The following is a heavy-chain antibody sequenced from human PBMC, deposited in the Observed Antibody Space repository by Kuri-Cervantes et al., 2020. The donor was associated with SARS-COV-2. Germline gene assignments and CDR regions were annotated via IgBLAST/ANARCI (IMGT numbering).Heavy chain of an antibody. D-gene: IGHD1-26*01. CDR3: ARLSGDPGDFDY. CDR2: IYPGDADI. V-gene: IGHV5-51*01. Sequence: GGSLRLSCKVSGHRFTTYWIGWVRQRPGIGLEWMGSIYPGDADIRHSPTFQGQVTMSADKSISTAYLQWSSLKASDTAMYYCARLSGDPGDFDYWGQGTLVTVSS. CDR1: GHRFTTYW. J-gene: IGHJ4*02.